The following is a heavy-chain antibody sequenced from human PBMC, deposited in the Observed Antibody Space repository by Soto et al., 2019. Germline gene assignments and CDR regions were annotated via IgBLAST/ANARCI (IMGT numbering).Heavy chain of an antibody. J-gene: IGHJ6*03. Sequence: ASVKVSCKASGYTFTSYDINWVRQATGQGLEWMGWMNPNIGNTGYAQKFHGRVTMTRNTSISTAYMELSSLRSEDTAVYYCARNIVVVPAAIKGTFYYYYYMDVWGKGTTVTVSS. V-gene: IGHV1-8*01. CDR3: ARNIVVVPAAIKGTFYYYYYMDV. D-gene: IGHD2-2*01. CDR2: MNPNIGNT. CDR1: GYTFTSYD.